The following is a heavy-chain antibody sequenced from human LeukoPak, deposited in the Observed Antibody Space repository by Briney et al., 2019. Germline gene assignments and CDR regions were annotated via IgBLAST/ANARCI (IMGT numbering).Heavy chain of an antibody. D-gene: IGHD3-10*01. V-gene: IGHV3-30-3*01. CDR1: GFTFSSYA. CDR2: ISYDGSNK. Sequence: PGGSLRLSCAASGFTFSSYAMHWVRQALGKGLEWVAVISYDGSNKYYADSVKGRFTISRDNSKNTLYLQMNSLRAEDTAVYYCASSGSYSYFDYWGQGTLVTVSS. J-gene: IGHJ4*02. CDR3: ASSGSYSYFDY.